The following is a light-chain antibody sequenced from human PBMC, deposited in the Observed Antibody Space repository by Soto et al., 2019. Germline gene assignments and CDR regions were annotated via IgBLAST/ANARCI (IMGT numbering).Light chain of an antibody. V-gene: IGKV3-15*01. CDR2: DAS. CDR3: QQYHHWWT. CDR1: QRVSSN. Sequence: EVVMTQSPATLSVSPGERATLSCRASQRVSSNLAWYQQKPGQAPRLLIYDASNRATGIPARFSGSGSGTEFTLTISSLQSEDIAVYYCQQYHHWWTFGQGTKVEIK. J-gene: IGKJ1*01.